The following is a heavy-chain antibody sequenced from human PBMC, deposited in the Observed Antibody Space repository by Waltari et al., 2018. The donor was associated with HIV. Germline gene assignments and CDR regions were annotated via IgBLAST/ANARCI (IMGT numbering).Heavy chain of an antibody. V-gene: IGHV3-66*02. CDR2: IYADGTT. Sequence: VESGGHLVQPGWSLRLSFPPSGFIASATSLTWVRQVPGRGVERISVIYADGTTHDAYSSKDRFVICRDNSKNTVFLQMNNLRPEDTAVYFCARGVKYYDFGGGFCESEPWGQGTQVTVSS. J-gene: IGHJ1*01. CDR1: GFIASATS. CDR3: ARGVKYYDFGGGFCESEP. D-gene: IGHD3-3*01.